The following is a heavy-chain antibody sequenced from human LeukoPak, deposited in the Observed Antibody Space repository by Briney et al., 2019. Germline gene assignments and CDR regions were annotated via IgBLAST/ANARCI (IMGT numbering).Heavy chain of an antibody. CDR2: IWYDGSNQ. CDR3: ARGRGVDTAMVIDS. J-gene: IGHJ4*02. V-gene: IGHV3-33*01. D-gene: IGHD5-18*01. CDR1: GFTFSSYG. Sequence: GGSLRLSCAASGFTFSSYGMHWVRQAPGKGLEWVAVIWYDGSNQYYADSVKGRFTISRDNSKYTLYLQMNSLRAEDTAVYYCARGRGVDTAMVIDSWGQGTLVTVSS.